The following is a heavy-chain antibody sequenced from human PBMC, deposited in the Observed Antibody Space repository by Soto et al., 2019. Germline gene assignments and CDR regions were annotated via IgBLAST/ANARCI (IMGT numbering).Heavy chain of an antibody. CDR3: ARDHGGGGLTLEY. CDR1: GFTFSDYY. CDR2: ISNSGRIT. V-gene: IGHV3-11*01. D-gene: IGHD3-16*01. Sequence: DLEESGGGLVKPGGSLRLSCRASGFTFSDYYMSWLRQAPGKGLEWVADISNSGRITHHADSVEGRFTIYRDNAKDSLFLQLNNLRPEDSAIYYCARDHGGGGLTLEYWGQGTLVTVSS. J-gene: IGHJ4*02.